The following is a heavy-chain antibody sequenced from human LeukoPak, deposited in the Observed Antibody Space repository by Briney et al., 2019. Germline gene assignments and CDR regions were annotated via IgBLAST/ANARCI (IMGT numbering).Heavy chain of an antibody. J-gene: IGHJ3*02. CDR3: ARDLVSGCYYSYGAFDI. V-gene: IGHV3-20*04. Sequence: GGSLRLSCAASGFTFDDYGMSWVRQAPGKGLEWVSGINWNGGSTGYADSVKGRFTISRDNAKNSLYLQMNSLRAEDTALYYCARDLVSGCYYSYGAFDIWGQGTMVTVSS. CDR2: INWNGGST. D-gene: IGHD1-26*01. CDR1: GFTFDDYG.